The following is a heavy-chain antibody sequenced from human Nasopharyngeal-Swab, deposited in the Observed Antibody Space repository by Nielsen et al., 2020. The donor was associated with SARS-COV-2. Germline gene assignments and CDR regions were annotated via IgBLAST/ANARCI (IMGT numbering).Heavy chain of an antibody. CDR3: AREGRWELPVPFDY. CDR2: ISSSSSTI. D-gene: IGHD1-26*01. Sequence: GGSLRLSCAASGFTFSSYSMNWVRQAQGKGLEWVSYISSSSSTIYYADSVKGRFTISRDNAKNSLYLQMNSLRAEDTAVYYCAREGRWELPVPFDYWGQGTLVTVSS. V-gene: IGHV3-48*04. J-gene: IGHJ4*02. CDR1: GFTFSSYS.